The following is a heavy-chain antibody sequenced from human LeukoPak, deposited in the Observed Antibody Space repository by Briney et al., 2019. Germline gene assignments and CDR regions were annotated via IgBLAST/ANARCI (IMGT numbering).Heavy chain of an antibody. CDR3: AREKVPAAAVPTAFDY. CDR1: GFTFSSYT. D-gene: IGHD2-2*01. CDR2: ISYDGSKK. J-gene: IGHJ4*02. Sequence: GKSLRLSCAVSGFTFSSYTTHWVRQAPGKGLEWVAVISYDGSKKFYADSVKGRFTISRDNSKKMLYLQMNSLRAEDTSIYYCAREKVPAAAVPTAFDYWGQGLLVTVSS. V-gene: IGHV3-30*04.